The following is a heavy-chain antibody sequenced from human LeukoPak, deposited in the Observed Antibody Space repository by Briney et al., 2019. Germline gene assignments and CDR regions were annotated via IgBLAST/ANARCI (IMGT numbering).Heavy chain of an antibody. CDR2: INPSGGST. CDR1: GYTFTSYY. Sequence: ASVKVSCKASGYTFTSYYMHWVRQAPGQGLEWMGIINPSGGSTSYAQKFQGRVTMARDTSTSTVYMELSSLRSEDTAVYYCARDTLAYCGGDCYSPGYWGQGTLVTASS. CDR3: ARDTLAYCGGDCYSPGY. J-gene: IGHJ4*02. V-gene: IGHV1-46*01. D-gene: IGHD2-21*02.